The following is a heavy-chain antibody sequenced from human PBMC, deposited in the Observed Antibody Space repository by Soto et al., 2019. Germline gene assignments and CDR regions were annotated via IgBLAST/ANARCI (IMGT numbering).Heavy chain of an antibody. V-gene: IGHV4-59*08. J-gene: IGHJ5*02. CDR3: AGQPFTPQNRFDP. Sequence: QVQLQESGPGLVQPSETLSLTCTVSGGSISSYYWSWIRQPPGKGLEWIGYIYYSGSTNYNPSLKSRVTISVDTSKNQFSLKLSSVTAADTAVYYCAGQPFTPQNRFDPWGQGTLVTVSS. CDR2: IYYSGST. CDR1: GGSISSYY.